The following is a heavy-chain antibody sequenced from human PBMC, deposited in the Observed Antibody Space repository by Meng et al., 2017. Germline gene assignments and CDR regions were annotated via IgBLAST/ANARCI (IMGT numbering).Heavy chain of an antibody. J-gene: IGHJ2*01. CDR1: GGSFSGYY. D-gene: IGHD1-1*01. V-gene: IGHV4-34*02. CDR2: INHSGST. CDR3: ARGRSGTWPWYFDL. Sequence: QAQPPAWGAGILKPSETLSLTWAVYGGSFSGYYWSWIRQPPGKGLEWIGEINHSGSTNYNPSLKSRVTISVDTSKNQFSLKLSSVTAADTAVYYCARGRSGTWPWYFDLWGRGTLVTVS.